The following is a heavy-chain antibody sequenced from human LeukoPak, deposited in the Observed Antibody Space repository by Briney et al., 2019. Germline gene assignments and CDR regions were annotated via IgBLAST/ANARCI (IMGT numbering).Heavy chain of an antibody. D-gene: IGHD3-22*01. CDR2: IYYSGST. J-gene: IGHJ4*02. CDR3: ASQVSYYDSSGYYALDY. V-gene: IGHV4-39*01. Sequence: SETLSLTCTVSGGSISSSSYYWGWIRQPPGKGLEWIGSIYYSGSTYYNPSLKSRVTISVDTSKNQFSLKLSSVTAADTAVYYCASQVSYYDSSGYYALDYWGQGTLVTVSS. CDR1: GGSISSSSYY.